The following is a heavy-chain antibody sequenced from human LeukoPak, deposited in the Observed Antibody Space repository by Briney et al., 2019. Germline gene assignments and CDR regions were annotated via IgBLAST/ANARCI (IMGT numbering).Heavy chain of an antibody. CDR1: GFSLSTSGVG. CDR3: AHRRQDTAMENHAFDY. CDR2: IYWDDDK. V-gene: IGHV2-5*02. D-gene: IGHD5-18*01. Sequence: GSGPTLVNPTQTLTLTCTFSGFSLSTSGVGVGWIRQPPGKALEWLALIYWDDDKRYSPSLKSRLTITKDTSKNQVVLTMTNMDPVDTATYYCAHRRQDTAMENHAFDYWGQGTLVTVSS. J-gene: IGHJ4*02.